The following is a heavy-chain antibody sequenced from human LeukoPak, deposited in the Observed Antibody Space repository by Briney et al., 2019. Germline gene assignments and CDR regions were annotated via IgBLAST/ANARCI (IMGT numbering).Heavy chain of an antibody. Sequence: GGSLRLSCAASGFTFSSYGMHWVRQAPGKGLEWVAVIWYDGSNKYYADSVKGRFTIPRDNSKNTLYLQMNSLRAEDTAVYYCAKQPNYATFDYWGQGTLVTVSS. V-gene: IGHV3-33*06. D-gene: IGHD1-7*01. CDR1: GFTFSSYG. CDR2: IWYDGSNK. J-gene: IGHJ4*02. CDR3: AKQPNYATFDY.